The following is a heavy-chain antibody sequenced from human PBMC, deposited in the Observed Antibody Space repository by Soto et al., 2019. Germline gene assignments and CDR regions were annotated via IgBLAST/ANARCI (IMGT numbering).Heavy chain of an antibody. CDR3: ARASAAAGTGYYYYYYGMDV. Sequence: GSLRLSCAASGFTFSSYAMHWVRQAPGKGLEWVAVISYDGSNKYYADSVKGRFTISRDNSKNTLYLQMNSLRAEDTAVYYCARASAAAGTGYYYYYYGMDVWGQGTTVTVSS. J-gene: IGHJ6*02. V-gene: IGHV3-30-3*01. D-gene: IGHD6-13*01. CDR1: GFTFSSYA. CDR2: ISYDGSNK.